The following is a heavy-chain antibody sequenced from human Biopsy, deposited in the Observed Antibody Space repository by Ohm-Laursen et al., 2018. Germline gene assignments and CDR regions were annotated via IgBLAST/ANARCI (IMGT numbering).Heavy chain of an antibody. V-gene: IGHV1-58*02. D-gene: IGHD2-21*02. CDR2: TVVGGGNT. Sequence: SVKVSCKSSGFTFNRSAMQWVRQARGQRLEWIGWTVVGGGNTNYAQKFQERVTITRDMSTSTAYMELSSLRSEDTAVYYCASRPNCGGDCSSGFDYWGQGTLVTVSS. J-gene: IGHJ4*02. CDR3: ASRPNCGGDCSSGFDY. CDR1: GFTFNRSA.